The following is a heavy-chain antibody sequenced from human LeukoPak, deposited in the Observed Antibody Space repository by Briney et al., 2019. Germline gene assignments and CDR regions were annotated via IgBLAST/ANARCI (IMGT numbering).Heavy chain of an antibody. Sequence: GGSLRLSCAASGFTFSSYGMHWVRQAPGKGLEWVAVISYDGSNKYYADSVKGRFTISRDNSKNTLYLQMNSLRAEDTAVYYCARDPPIFGVAIGVAWGQGTLVTVSS. CDR3: ARDPPIFGVAIGVA. CDR2: ISYDGSNK. CDR1: GFTFSSYG. D-gene: IGHD3-3*01. J-gene: IGHJ5*02. V-gene: IGHV3-30*03.